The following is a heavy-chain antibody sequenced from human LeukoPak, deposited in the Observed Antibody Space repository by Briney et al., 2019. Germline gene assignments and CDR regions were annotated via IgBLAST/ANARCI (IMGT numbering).Heavy chain of an antibody. CDR1: GFTFSFYW. Sequence: QSGGSLRLSCAASGFTFSFYWMSWVRQAPGKGLEWVANIKQDGSEKYYVDSVKGRFTISRDNAKNSLYPQMNSLRAEDTAVYYCARDFNFIRGWFDPWGQGTLVTVSS. D-gene: IGHD3-10*01. CDR3: ARDFNFIRGWFDP. V-gene: IGHV3-7*01. CDR2: IKQDGSEK. J-gene: IGHJ5*02.